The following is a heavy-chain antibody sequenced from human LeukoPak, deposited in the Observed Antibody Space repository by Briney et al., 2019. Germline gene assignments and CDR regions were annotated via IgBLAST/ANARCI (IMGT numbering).Heavy chain of an antibody. CDR3: APSMGGYDPVAFDP. CDR2: INPNSGGT. J-gene: IGHJ5*02. Sequence: GASVKVSCKASGYTFTGHYMHWVRQAPGQGLEWMGWINPNSGGTNYAQKFQGRVTMTRDTSISTAYMELSRLRSDDTAVYYCAPSMGGYDPVAFDPWGQGTLVTVSS. V-gene: IGHV1-2*02. CDR1: GYTFTGHY. D-gene: IGHD5-12*01.